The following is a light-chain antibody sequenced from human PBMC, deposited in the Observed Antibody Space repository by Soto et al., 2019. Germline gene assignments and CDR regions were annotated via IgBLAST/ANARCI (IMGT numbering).Light chain of an antibody. CDR3: CSFAGTSYV. CDR2: DVS. Sequence: QSALTQPRSVSGSPGQSVTISCTGTSSDVGGYKSVSWYQQHPGKAPKLMIYDVSKRPSGVPDRFSASKSGNTASLTISGLQAGDEADYYCCSFAGTSYVFGTGTKVTVL. J-gene: IGLJ1*01. V-gene: IGLV2-11*01. CDR1: SSDVGGYKS.